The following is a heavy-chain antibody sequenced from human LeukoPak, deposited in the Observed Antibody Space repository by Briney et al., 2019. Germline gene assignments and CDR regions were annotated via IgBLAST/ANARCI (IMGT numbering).Heavy chain of an antibody. D-gene: IGHD3-3*01. J-gene: IGHJ4*02. CDR1: GLTFSSYS. Sequence: PGGSLRLSCAASGLTFSSYSMNWVRQAPGKGLEWVSYISSSTSTTYYADSVKGRFTISRGNAKNSLYLQMNSLRAEDTAVYYCARLSSHYDFWSGSPAYWGQGTLVTVSS. CDR3: ARLSSHYDFWSGSPAY. V-gene: IGHV3-48*01. CDR2: ISSSTSTT.